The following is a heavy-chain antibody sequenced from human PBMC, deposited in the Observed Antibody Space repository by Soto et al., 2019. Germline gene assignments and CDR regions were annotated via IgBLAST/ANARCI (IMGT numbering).Heavy chain of an antibody. CDR1: AGSISSSSYY. Sequence: QLQLQESGPGLVKPSETLSLTCTVSAGSISSSSYYWGWIRQPPGKGLEWIGSIYYSGSTYYNPSLKSRVTISVDTSMYQVTLRLSCVTAADTAVYYCARAVVRGVMIQKYYYYYGMDVWGQGTTVTVS. V-gene: IGHV4-39*01. CDR3: ARAVVRGVMIQKYYYYYGMDV. CDR2: IYYSGST. J-gene: IGHJ6*02. D-gene: IGHD3-10*01.